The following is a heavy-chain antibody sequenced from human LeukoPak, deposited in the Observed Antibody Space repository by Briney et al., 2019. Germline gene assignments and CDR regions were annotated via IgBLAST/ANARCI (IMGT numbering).Heavy chain of an antibody. V-gene: IGHV3-23*01. D-gene: IGHD6-19*01. Sequence: GGSLRLSYVASGFTFSNYAMSWVRQAPGKGLDWVSGITNNGGTTYYGDSVKGRFTISRDNSKNTLYLQMNSLRADDTAVYYCAKDRGSGWPWGQGTLVTVSS. CDR2: ITNNGGTT. CDR3: AKDRGSGWP. J-gene: IGHJ4*02. CDR1: GFTFSNYA.